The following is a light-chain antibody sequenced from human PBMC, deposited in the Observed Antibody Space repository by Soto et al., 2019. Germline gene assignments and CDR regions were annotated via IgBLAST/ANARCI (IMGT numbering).Light chain of an antibody. Sequence: QSALTQPPSASGSPGQSVTIPCTGTSSDVGGYNSVSWYQQHPGKVPKLMIYEVSKRRSGVPDRFSGSKSGNTASLTVSGLQAEDEAEYYCSSYAGSNNLVFGGGTQLTVL. CDR2: EVS. CDR3: SSYAGSNNLV. CDR1: SSDVGGYNS. J-gene: IGLJ2*01. V-gene: IGLV2-8*01.